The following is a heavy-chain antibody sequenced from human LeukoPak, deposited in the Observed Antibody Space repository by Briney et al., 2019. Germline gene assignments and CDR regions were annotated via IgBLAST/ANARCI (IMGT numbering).Heavy chain of an antibody. V-gene: IGHV1-8*03. Sequence: ASVKVSCKASGYTFTSYDINWVRQATGQGLEWMGWMNPNSGNTGYAQKFQGRVTITRNTSISTAYMELSSLRSEDTAVYYCARELVRDDSSGYYRHAFDIWGQGTMVTVSS. CDR3: ARELVRDDSSGYYRHAFDI. J-gene: IGHJ3*02. D-gene: IGHD3-22*01. CDR2: MNPNSGNT. CDR1: GYTFTSYD.